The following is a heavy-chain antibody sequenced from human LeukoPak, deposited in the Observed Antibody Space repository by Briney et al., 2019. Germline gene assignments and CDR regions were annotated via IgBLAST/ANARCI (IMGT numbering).Heavy chain of an antibody. Sequence: SETLSLTCTVSGGSISSYYWSWIRQTPGKGLEWIGYIYYSGSTNYNPSLKSRVTISVDTSKNQFSLKLSSVTAADTAVYYCAPFRRDSSGWYWFDPWGQGTLVTVSS. CDR3: APFRRDSSGWYWFDP. V-gene: IGHV4-59*08. D-gene: IGHD6-19*01. J-gene: IGHJ5*02. CDR1: GGSISSYY. CDR2: IYYSGST.